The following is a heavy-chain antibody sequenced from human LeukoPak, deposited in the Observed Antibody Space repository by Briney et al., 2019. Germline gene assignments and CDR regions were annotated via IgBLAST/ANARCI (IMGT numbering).Heavy chain of an antibody. V-gene: IGHV3-23*01. J-gene: IGHJ3*02. D-gene: IGHD3-9*01. CDR1: GFTFSSYG. CDR2: ISGSGGST. CDR3: AKDLRYDILTGYYSDAFDI. Sequence: GGSLRLSCAASGFTFSSYGMSWVRQAPGKGLEWVSTISGSGGSTYYADSVKGRFTISRDNSKNTLYLQMNSLRAEDTALYYCAKDLRYDILTGYYSDAFDIWGQGTMVTVSS.